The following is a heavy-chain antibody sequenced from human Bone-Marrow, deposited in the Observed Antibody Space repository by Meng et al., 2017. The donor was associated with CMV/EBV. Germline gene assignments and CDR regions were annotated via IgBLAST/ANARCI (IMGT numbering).Heavy chain of an antibody. CDR2: ISYDGSNK. CDR3: ARGRYSSSWLFWSWFDP. CDR1: GFPFSSYA. V-gene: IGHV3-30-3*01. Sequence: GESLKISCAASGFPFSSYAMHWVRQAPGKGLEWVAVISYDGSNKYYADSVKGRFTISRDNSKNTLYLQMNSLRAEDTAVYYCARGRYSSSWLFWSWFDPWGQGTLVTVSS. D-gene: IGHD6-13*01. J-gene: IGHJ5*02.